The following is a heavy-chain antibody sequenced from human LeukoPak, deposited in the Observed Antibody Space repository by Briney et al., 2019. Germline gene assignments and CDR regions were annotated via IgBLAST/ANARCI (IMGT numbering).Heavy chain of an antibody. Sequence: PGGSLRLSCTASGLTFSSYARHSVRQAPGEGLEWLAVISYDGSNKYYADSVKGRFTISRDNSKNTLYLQMNSLRVEDTAVYYCARGGYSNGLLPPFDYWGQGTLVTVSS. V-gene: IGHV3-30-3*01. CDR3: ARGGYSNGLLPPFDY. CDR2: ISYDGSNK. D-gene: IGHD5-18*01. J-gene: IGHJ4*02. CDR1: GLTFSSYA.